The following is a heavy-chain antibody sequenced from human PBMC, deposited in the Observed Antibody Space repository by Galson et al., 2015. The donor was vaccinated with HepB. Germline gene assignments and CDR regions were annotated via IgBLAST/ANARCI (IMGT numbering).Heavy chain of an antibody. D-gene: IGHD3-9*01. CDR1: GYTFTGYY. CDR2: INPNSGGT. CDR3: ARGLDILTGYYSPSWFDP. J-gene: IGHJ5*02. Sequence: SVKVSCKASGYTFTGYYMHWVRQAPGQGLEWMGWINPNSGGTNYAQKFQGWVTMTRDTSISTAYMELSRLRSDDTAVYYCARGLDILTGYYSPSWFDPWGQGTLVTVSS. V-gene: IGHV1-2*04.